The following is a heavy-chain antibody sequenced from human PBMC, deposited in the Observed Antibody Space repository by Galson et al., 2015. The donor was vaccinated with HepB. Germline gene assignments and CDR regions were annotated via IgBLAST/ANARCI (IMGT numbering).Heavy chain of an antibody. CDR2: ISSSSSTI. J-gene: IGHJ6*02. D-gene: IGHD7-27*01. Sequence: SLRLSCAASGFTFSSHSMNWVRQAPGKGLEWVSYISSSSSTIYYADSVKGRFTISRDNAKNSLYLQMNSLRAEDTAVYYCAFTGAGDDYYYGMDVWGQGTTVTVSS. CDR1: GFTFSSHS. CDR3: AFTGAGDDYYYGMDV. V-gene: IGHV3-48*04.